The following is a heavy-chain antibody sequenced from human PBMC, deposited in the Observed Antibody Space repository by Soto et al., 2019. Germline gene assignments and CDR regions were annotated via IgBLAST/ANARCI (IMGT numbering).Heavy chain of an antibody. J-gene: IGHJ4*02. Sequence: PSETLSLTCAVSGVSISFTTYYWSWIRQPPGKGLEWIGYIYYTGSTTYNPSLKSRVTISVDTSKNQFSLRLSSVIAADTAVYYCARGTYYGSADFWGPGTQVTVSS. V-gene: IGHV4-59*13. CDR1: GVSISFTTYY. D-gene: IGHD3-10*01. CDR3: ARGTYYGSADF. CDR2: IYYTGST.